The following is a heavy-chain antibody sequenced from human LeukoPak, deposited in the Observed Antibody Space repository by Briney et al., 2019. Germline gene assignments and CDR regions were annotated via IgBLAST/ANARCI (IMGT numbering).Heavy chain of an antibody. CDR1: GFTFSSYS. J-gene: IGHJ4*02. D-gene: IGHD3-10*01. V-gene: IGHV3-21*01. CDR3: ARNLPYNYYGSGSYYTAIDY. CDR2: IFMSSSNI. Sequence: GGSLRLSCGASGFTFSSYSMNCVRHAPGKGRECVSSIFMSSSNIYYADSVKGRFTNSRDNAKISLYLQMNSLRAEDTAVYDCARNLPYNYYGSGSYYTAIDYWGQGTLVTVSS.